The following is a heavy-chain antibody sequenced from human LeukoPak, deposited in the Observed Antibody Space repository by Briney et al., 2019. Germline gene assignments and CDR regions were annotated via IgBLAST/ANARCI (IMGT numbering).Heavy chain of an antibody. CDR1: GYTFTGYY. J-gene: IGHJ3*02. CDR3: ARDMGRDYGDYVRAFDI. CDR2: ISPNSGGT. D-gene: IGHD4-17*01. Sequence: ASVKVSCKASGYTFTGYYMHWVRQAPGQGLEWMGWISPNSGGTNYAQKLQGRVTMTTDTSTSTAYMELRSLRSDDTAVYYCARDMGRDYGDYVRAFDIWGQGTMVTVSS. V-gene: IGHV1-2*02.